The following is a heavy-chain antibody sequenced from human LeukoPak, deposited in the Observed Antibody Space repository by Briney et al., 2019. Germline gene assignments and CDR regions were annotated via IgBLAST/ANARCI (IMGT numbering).Heavy chain of an antibody. V-gene: IGHV3-48*02. J-gene: IGHJ4*02. CDR1: GFTFSSYS. CDR3: ARDLQVGYSSGWYH. Sequence: PGGSLRLSCAASGFTFSSYSMNWVRQAPGKGLEWVSYISSSSSTIYYADSVKGRFTISRDNAKNSLYLQMNSLRDEDTAVFYCARDLQVGYSSGWYHWGQGTLVTVSS. CDR2: ISSSSSTI. D-gene: IGHD6-19*01.